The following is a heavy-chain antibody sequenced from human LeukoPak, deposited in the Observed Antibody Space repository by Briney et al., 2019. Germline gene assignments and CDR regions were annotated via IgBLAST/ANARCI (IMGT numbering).Heavy chain of an antibody. V-gene: IGHV4-34*01. CDR1: GGSFSGYY. J-gene: IGHJ5*02. Sequence: SETLSLACAVYGGSFSGYYWSWIRQPPGKGLEWIGEINHSGSTNYNPSLKSRVTISLDTSNNQFSLKLSSVTAADTAVYYCARSLEVEVAANWFDPWGQGTLVIVSS. D-gene: IGHD2-15*01. CDR3: ARSLEVEVAANWFDP. CDR2: INHSGST.